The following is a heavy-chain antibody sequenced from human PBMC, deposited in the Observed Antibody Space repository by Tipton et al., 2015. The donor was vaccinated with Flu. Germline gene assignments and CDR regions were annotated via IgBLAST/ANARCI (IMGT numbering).Heavy chain of an antibody. J-gene: IGHJ4*02. Sequence: QLVQSGGGLVKPGGYLRLSCAASGFTFSDDYMSWIRQAPGKGLEWVSAVSGGGAITYFADSVKGRFTISRDNSKNMVYLQMNSLRADDTAVYSCAKVIPELVAGLDSWGQGTLVTVSS. V-gene: IGHV3-23*04. CDR1: GFTFSDDY. CDR3: AKVIPELVAGLDS. CDR2: VSGGGAIT. D-gene: IGHD6-19*01.